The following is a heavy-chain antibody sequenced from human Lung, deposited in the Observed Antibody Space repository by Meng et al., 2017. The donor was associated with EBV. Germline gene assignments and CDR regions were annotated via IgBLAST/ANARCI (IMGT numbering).Heavy chain of an antibody. Sequence: QLQLQESGPGLVKPLETLSLTCTFSGGSISSYYWSWIRQPPGKGLEWIGHIYYSGSTNYNPSLKSRVTISVDTSKNQFSLKLSSVTATDTAVYYCARQSGYFDYWGQGTLVTVSS. V-gene: IGHV4-59*08. J-gene: IGHJ4*02. CDR1: GGSISSYY. CDR2: IYYSGST. CDR3: ARQSGYFDY. D-gene: IGHD3-10*01.